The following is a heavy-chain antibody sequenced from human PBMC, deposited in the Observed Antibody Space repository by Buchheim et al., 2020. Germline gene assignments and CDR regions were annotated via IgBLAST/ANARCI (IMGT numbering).Heavy chain of an antibody. CDR2: VGSGHHT. Sequence: DVQLVESGGGLVMPGGSLTLSCVTSGFSFSPFGMTWVRQAPGKGLEWVATVGSGHHTFYADLVEGRITVSRDNARSSVYLQLNSLRAEDTAVYFCARDFSGWSRDYWGQGTL. CDR3: ARDFSGWSRDY. D-gene: IGHD6-19*01. V-gene: IGHV3-21*01. CDR1: GFSFSPFG. J-gene: IGHJ4*02.